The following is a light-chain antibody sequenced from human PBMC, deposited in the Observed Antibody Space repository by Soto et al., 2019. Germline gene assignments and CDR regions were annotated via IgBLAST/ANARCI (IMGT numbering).Light chain of an antibody. Sequence: QSALTQPASVSGSPGQSVTISCAGLSSDVDDYYSVSWYQHRPGEAPELKIFEVSYRPSGVSDRFSGSLSGNTASLTISGLQVEDEAEYYCVSYTKPGTYVFGPGTKLTVL. J-gene: IGLJ1*01. CDR1: SSDVDDYYS. V-gene: IGLV2-14*01. CDR2: EVS. CDR3: VSYTKPGTYV.